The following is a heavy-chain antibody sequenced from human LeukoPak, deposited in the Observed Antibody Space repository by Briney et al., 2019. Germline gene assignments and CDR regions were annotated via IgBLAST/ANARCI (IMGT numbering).Heavy chain of an antibody. CDR3: ARAPPYGSGSHIDY. Sequence: SGGSLRLSCAASGFTFSSYSMNWVRQAPGKGLEWVSSISSSSSYIYYADSVKGRFTISRDNAKNSLYLQMNSLRAEDTAVYYCARAPPYGSGSHIDYWGQGTLVTASS. D-gene: IGHD3-10*01. J-gene: IGHJ4*02. CDR1: GFTFSSYS. V-gene: IGHV3-21*01. CDR2: ISSSSSYI.